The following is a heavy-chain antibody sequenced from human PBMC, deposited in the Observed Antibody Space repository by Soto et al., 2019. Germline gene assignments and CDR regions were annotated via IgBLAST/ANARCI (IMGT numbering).Heavy chain of an antibody. CDR3: TRHGSGDYFLFDP. CDR1: GFTFSNYV. Sequence: VQLVESGGGVVQPGRSLRLSCAASGFTFSNYVMHWVRQAPGKGLEWVSRASPDGTSTSYAGSVKGRFTISRDNAKNTLFMQMNSLRAEDTAVYYCTRHGSGDYFLFDPWGQGTLVTVSS. D-gene: IGHD4-17*01. CDR2: ASPDGTST. V-gene: IGHV3-74*02. J-gene: IGHJ5*02.